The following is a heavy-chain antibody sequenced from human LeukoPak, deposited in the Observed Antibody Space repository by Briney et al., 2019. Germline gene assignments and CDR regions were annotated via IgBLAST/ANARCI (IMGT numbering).Heavy chain of an antibody. CDR3: ATDYGDYEPIDY. CDR1: GVTLSNYA. CDR2: ISFDGTNK. D-gene: IGHD4-17*01. J-gene: IGHJ4*02. V-gene: IGHV3-30*04. Sequence: PGRSLSLSCTASGVTLSNYAMHWVRRPPGRGLEGVAVISFDGTNKYYGDSVEGRFSVSRDNSKNTLYLQMNSLRPDDTAMYYCATDYGDYEPIDYWGQGTPVTVSS.